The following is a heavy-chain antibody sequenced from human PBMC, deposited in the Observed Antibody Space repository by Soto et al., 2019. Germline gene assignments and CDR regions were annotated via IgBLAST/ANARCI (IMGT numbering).Heavy chain of an antibody. V-gene: IGHV4-31*03. Sequence: PSETLSLTCTVSGGSIRSGGYYWSWVRQNPRRGLEWIGNIYYSGNTYYNPSLKSRLTISVDTSKNQFSLNLSSVTASDTAMYYCARRDSRSPPGGYGMDVWGQGTTVTVSS. D-gene: IGHD6-6*01. CDR1: GGSIRSGGYY. CDR2: IYYSGNT. J-gene: IGHJ6*02. CDR3: ARRDSRSPPGGYGMDV.